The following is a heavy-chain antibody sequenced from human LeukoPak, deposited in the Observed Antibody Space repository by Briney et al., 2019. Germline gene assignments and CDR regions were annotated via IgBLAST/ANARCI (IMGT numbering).Heavy chain of an antibody. Sequence: GGSLRLSCAASGFTFSNYAMSWVRQPPGKGLEWVSAISGSGGSTYYADSVKGRFTISRDNSKSTLYLQMNSLRAEDTAVYYCAKDQGFGVVISRADYWGQGTLVTVSS. V-gene: IGHV3-23*01. D-gene: IGHD3-3*01. CDR1: GFTFSNYA. CDR2: ISGSGGST. CDR3: AKDQGFGVVISRADY. J-gene: IGHJ4*02.